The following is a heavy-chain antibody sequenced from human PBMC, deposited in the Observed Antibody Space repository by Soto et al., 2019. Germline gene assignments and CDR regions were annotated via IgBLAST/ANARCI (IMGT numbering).Heavy chain of an antibody. CDR3: VHPRSTVQIPPT. J-gene: IGHJ5*02. V-gene: IGHV3-64D*06. CDR1: GFTFSMFS. D-gene: IGHD4-17*01. Sequence: TGGSLRLSCSASGFTFSMFSMHWVRQAPGKGLEYVSGISSNGDSTYYADSVKGRFTISRDNSKNTLYLQMNSLRAVDTAVYYCVHPRSTVQIPPTWGQGTLVTVSS. CDR2: ISSNGDST.